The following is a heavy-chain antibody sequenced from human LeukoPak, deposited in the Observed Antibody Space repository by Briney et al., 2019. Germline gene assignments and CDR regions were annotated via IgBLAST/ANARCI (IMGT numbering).Heavy chain of an antibody. J-gene: IGHJ4*02. V-gene: IGHV5-51*01. CDR3: ARRAAGPSSPFDY. D-gene: IGHD6-19*01. Sequence: GESLKIPCKGSGYSFTSYWVGWVRQMPGKGLEGMGIIYPGDSDTRYSPSFQGQVTISADKSIITAYLQWSSLKASDTAMYYCARRAAGPSSPFDYWGQGTLVTVSS. CDR1: GYSFTSYW. CDR2: IYPGDSDT.